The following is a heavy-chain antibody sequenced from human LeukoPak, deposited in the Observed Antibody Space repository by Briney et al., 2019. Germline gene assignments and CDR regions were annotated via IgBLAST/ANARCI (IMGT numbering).Heavy chain of an antibody. V-gene: IGHV1-46*01. CDR1: GYTFTSYG. CDR2: INPSGSST. J-gene: IGHJ4*02. Sequence: ASVKVSCKASGYTFTSYGISWVRQAPGQGLEWMGLINPSGSSTSNTQKFQGRVTMTRDTSTSTVYMGLSSLRSEDTAVYYCARGYCYNSNCYGNFDFWGQGTLVTVSS. CDR3: ARGYCYNSNCYGNFDF. D-gene: IGHD2-2*01.